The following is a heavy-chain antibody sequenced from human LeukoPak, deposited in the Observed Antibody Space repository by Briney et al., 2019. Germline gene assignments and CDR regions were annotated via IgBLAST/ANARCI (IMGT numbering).Heavy chain of an antibody. J-gene: IGHJ3*02. V-gene: IGHV3-30-3*02. CDR3: AKDRRISNHRPYDAFDI. CDR2: GMNK. D-gene: IGHD1-14*01. Sequence: GMNKYYADSVKGRFTISRDNSKNTLYLQMNSLRAEDTAVYYCAKDRRISNHRPYDAFDIWGQGTMVTVSS.